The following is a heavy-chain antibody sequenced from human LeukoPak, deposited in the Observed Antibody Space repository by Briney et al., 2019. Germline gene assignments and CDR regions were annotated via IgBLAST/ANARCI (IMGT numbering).Heavy chain of an antibody. J-gene: IGHJ6*02. CDR3: ARWSRGYYYYYYYGMDV. CDR1: GGSISSSSYY. D-gene: IGHD3-22*01. CDR2: IYYSGST. Sequence: SETLSLTCTVSGGSISSSSYYWGWIRQPPGKGLEWIGSIYYSGSTYYNPSLKSRATISIDTSKNQFSLRLSSVTAADTAVYYCARWSRGYYYYYYYGMDVWGQGTTVTVSS. V-gene: IGHV4-39*01.